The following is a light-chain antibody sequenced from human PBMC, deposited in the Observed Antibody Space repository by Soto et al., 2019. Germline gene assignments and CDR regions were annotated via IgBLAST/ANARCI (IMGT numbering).Light chain of an antibody. CDR3: QQYNNWPRT. CDR1: QSVSSD. V-gene: IGKV3-15*01. Sequence: EIVMTQSLATLSVSPGERATLSCRASQSVSSDLAWYHQKPGQAPRLLIYGASTRATGITARFSGSGSGTEFTLTINSLQSEDFAVYYCQQYNNWPRTFGQGTKWIS. J-gene: IGKJ1*01. CDR2: GAS.